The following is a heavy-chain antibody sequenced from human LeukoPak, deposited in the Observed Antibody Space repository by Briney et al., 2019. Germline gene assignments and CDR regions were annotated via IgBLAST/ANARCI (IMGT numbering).Heavy chain of an antibody. CDR1: GFTFSGSS. J-gene: IGHJ3*02. CDR3: TSTAVAGTFDAFDI. V-gene: IGHV3-73*01. Sequence: PGGSLRLSCAASGFTFSGSSMHWVRQAPGKGLEWVGRIRRKADSYATAYAASVKGRFIISRDDSQNTAYLQMNSLKTEDTAVYHCTSTAVAGTFDAFDIWGQGTMVTVSS. D-gene: IGHD6-19*01. CDR2: IRRKADSYAT.